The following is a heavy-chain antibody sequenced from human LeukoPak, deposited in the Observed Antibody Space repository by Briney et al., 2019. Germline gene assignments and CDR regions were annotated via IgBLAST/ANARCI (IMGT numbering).Heavy chain of an antibody. V-gene: IGHV4-61*02. CDR1: GGSISSGSYY. J-gene: IGHJ4*02. CDR2: IYTSGST. Sequence: SETLSLTCTVSGGSISSGSYYWSWIRQPAGKGLEWIGRIYTSGSTNYNPSLKSRVTISLDTSENHFALKLSSVTAADTAVYYCARVTTGGYYNYWGQGTLVTVSS. D-gene: IGHD3-22*01. CDR3: ARVTTGGYYNY.